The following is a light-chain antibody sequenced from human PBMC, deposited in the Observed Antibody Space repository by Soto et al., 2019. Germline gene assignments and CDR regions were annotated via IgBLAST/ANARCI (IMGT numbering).Light chain of an antibody. Sequence: QSALTQPASVSGSPGQSITISCTGTSSDIGGYNFVSWYQQHPGKAPKLMIYEVTNRPSGVSNRFSGSKSGNTASLTISGLQAEDEAHYYCNSYTISNTYVLFGGGTKLTVL. CDR1: SSDIGGYNF. V-gene: IGLV2-14*01. J-gene: IGLJ2*01. CDR3: NSYTISNTYVL. CDR2: EVT.